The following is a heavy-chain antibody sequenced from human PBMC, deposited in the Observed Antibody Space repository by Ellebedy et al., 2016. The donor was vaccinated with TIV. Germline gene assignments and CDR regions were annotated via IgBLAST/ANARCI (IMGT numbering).Heavy chain of an antibody. Sequence: PGGSLRLSCAASGFTFSNYAMTWVRQAPGKGLEWVSGISGSDGSTYYADSVKGRFTISRDNSKKTLYLQMNRLRAEDTAVYYCAKDRVVRGVMGAIDYWGQGTLVTVSS. J-gene: IGHJ4*02. CDR2: ISGSDGST. D-gene: IGHD3-10*01. CDR3: AKDRVVRGVMGAIDY. CDR1: GFTFSNYA. V-gene: IGHV3-23*01.